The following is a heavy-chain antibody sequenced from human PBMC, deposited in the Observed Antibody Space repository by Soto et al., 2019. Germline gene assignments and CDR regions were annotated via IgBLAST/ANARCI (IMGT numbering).Heavy chain of an antibody. CDR1: GFALSNTRMG. J-gene: IGHJ5*02. D-gene: IGHD3-10*01. Sequence: QVTLKESGPVLVKPTETLTLTCTVSGFALSNTRMGVSWIRQPPGKALEWLAHIFSNDEKSYSTSLKSRLTISKDTSKSQVVLSMTNMDPVDTATYYCTRIEKGSATYTWGQGTLVTVSS. CDR2: IFSNDEK. CDR3: TRIEKGSATYT. V-gene: IGHV2-26*01.